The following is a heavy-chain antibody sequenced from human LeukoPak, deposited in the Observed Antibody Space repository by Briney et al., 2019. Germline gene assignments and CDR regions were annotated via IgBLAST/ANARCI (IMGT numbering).Heavy chain of an antibody. V-gene: IGHV1-58*02. CDR1: VFTFTSSA. CDR3: AAETSYVWGSSDCDY. D-gene: IGHD3-16*01. CDR2: IVVGSGNT. Sequence: TSVKVSCKASVFTFTSSAMQWVRQARGQRLEWIGWIVVGSGNTNYAHKFQERVTITREMSTSTAYMELSSLRSEDTAVYYCAAETSYVWGSSDCDYWGQGTLVTVSS. J-gene: IGHJ4*02.